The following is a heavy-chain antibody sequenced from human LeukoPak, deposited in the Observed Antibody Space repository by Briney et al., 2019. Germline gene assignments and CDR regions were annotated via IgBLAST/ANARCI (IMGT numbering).Heavy chain of an antibody. CDR1: GFTFSSYA. V-gene: IGHV3-30*04. D-gene: IGHD6-13*01. CDR2: ISYDGSNR. Sequence: GGSLRLSCAASGFTFSSYAMHWVRQAPGKGLEWVAVISYDGSNRYYADSVKGRFTISRDNSENTLSLQMNTLRADDTAVYYCAKEYTSIWYYFHYWGQGTLVTVSS. J-gene: IGHJ4*02. CDR3: AKEYTSIWYYFHY.